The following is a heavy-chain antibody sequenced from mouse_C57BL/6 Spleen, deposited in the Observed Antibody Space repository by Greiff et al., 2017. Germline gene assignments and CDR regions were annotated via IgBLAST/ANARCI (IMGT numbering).Heavy chain of an antibody. Sequence: VQLKESEGGLVQPGSSMKLSCTASGFTFSDYYMAWVRQVPEKGLEWVANINYDGSSTYYLDSLKSRFIISRDNAKNILYLQMSSLKSEDTATYYCARSGTGAWFAYWGQGTLVTVSA. CDR2: INYDGSST. V-gene: IGHV5-16*01. J-gene: IGHJ3*01. CDR1: GFTFSDYY. CDR3: ARSGTGAWFAY.